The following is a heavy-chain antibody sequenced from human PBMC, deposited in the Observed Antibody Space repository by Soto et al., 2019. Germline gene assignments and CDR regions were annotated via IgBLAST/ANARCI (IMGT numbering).Heavy chain of an antibody. CDR2: ISFDGSQS. CDR1: GFSFSSFG. Sequence: PGGSLRLSCAASGFSFSSFGMHWVRQAPGKGLECVAGISFDGSQSYHVDSVKGRFTLSRDNAENTLYLQMNSLRPEDTAVYYCARVGSRFVWKVKNDAFDIWGPGTMVTVSS. CDR3: ARVGSRFVWKVKNDAFDI. J-gene: IGHJ3*02. V-gene: IGHV3-30*03. D-gene: IGHD3-16*01.